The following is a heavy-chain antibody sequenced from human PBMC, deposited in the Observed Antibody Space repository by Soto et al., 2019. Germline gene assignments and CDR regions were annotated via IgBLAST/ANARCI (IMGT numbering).Heavy chain of an antibody. J-gene: IGHJ4*02. CDR1: GYTFTNFS. D-gene: IGHD2-21*01. V-gene: IGHV1-18*01. Sequence: ASVKVSCKASGYTFTNFSITWVRQAPGQGLEWMGWISAYNGVTNYAQNLQGRVTMTTDTSTTTAYMELSGLRSDDTAVYYCARVMSGLLPFDYWGQGTLVTAPQ. CDR3: ARVMSGLLPFDY. CDR2: ISAYNGVT.